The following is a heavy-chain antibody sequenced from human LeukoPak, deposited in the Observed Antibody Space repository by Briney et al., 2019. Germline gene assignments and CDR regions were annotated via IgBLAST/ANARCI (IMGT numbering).Heavy chain of an antibody. CDR2: IYYSGST. CDR3: ARLSYYDSSGLVDY. Sequence: SETLSLTCTVSGGSISSSNYSWGWIRQPPGKGLEWIGTIYYSGSTYYNPSLKSRVTISVDTSKNQFSLKLSSVTAADTAVYYCARLSYYDSSGLVDYWGQGTLVTVSS. CDR1: GGSISSSNYS. V-gene: IGHV4-39*01. J-gene: IGHJ4*02. D-gene: IGHD3-22*01.